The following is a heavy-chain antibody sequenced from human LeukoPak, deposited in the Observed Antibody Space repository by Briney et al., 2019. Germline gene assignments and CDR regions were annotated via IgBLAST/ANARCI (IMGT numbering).Heavy chain of an antibody. CDR2: INPNSGGT. Sequence: ASVKVSCKASGYTFTGYYMHWVRQAPGQGLEWMGWINPNSGGTNYAQKFQGWVTMTRDTSISTAYMELSRLRSDDTAVSYCARDLSVGAFDIWGQGTMVTVSS. J-gene: IGHJ3*02. CDR1: GYTFTGYY. D-gene: IGHD1-26*01. CDR3: ARDLSVGAFDI. V-gene: IGHV1-2*04.